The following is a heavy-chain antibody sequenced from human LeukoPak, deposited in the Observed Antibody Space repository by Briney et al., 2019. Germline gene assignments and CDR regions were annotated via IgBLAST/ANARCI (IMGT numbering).Heavy chain of an antibody. V-gene: IGHV1-46*03. Sequence: ASVKVSCKASGYTFTSYYMHWVRQAPGQGLEWMGIINPSGGSTSYAQKFQGRVTMTRDTSTSTVYMELSSLRSEDTAVYYCARVGSYYGSGRSFDYWGQGTLVTVSS. CDR1: GYTFTSYY. D-gene: IGHD3-10*01. J-gene: IGHJ4*02. CDR2: INPSGGST. CDR3: ARVGSYYGSGRSFDY.